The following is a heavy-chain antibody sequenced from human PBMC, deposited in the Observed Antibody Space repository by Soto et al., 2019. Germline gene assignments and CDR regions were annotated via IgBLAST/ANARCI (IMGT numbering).Heavy chain of an antibody. Sequence: QVQLVQSGPEVKKAGSSVKVSCKLSGGTFTSETISWVRQAPGQGLVWMGRTIPILGTGNYAQKFQGRITSTIVKSTNTGYMDLSSITSEDKDVYLCVREEEYYNMVPFPVYYMDVWGNGTTVTVSS. CDR3: VREEEYYNMVPFPVYYMDV. D-gene: IGHD3-10*01. V-gene: IGHV1-69*08. J-gene: IGHJ6*03. CDR2: TIPILGTG. CDR1: GGTFTSET.